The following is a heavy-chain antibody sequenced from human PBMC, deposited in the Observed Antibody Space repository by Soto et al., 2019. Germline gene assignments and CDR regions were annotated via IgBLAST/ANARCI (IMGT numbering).Heavy chain of an antibody. CDR3: AKESMPEHYGDTLFDH. J-gene: IGHJ4*02. Sequence: EVQLLESGGGLVQPGGSLRLSCEASGFSFSSYALSWVRQAPGKGLEWVSTFSAGGRAYYADSVKGRFTIATDFSKNTLHLQTNSLRAEDTAVYYCAKESMPEHYGDTLFDHWGQGTRVTVSS. D-gene: IGHD4-17*01. CDR2: FSAGGRA. CDR1: GFSFSSYA. V-gene: IGHV3-23*01.